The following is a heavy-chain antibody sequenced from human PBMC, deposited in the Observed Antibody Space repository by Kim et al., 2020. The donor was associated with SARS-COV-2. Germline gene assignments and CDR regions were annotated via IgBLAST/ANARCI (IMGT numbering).Heavy chain of an antibody. D-gene: IGHD4-17*01. V-gene: IGHV3-30*03. J-gene: IGHJ4*02. CDR1: GSTFSHYA. CDR3: ARPLSFYGDYARGIGS. Sequence: GGSLRLSCAASGSTFSHYAMHWVRQAPGRGLEWVAFISYDGNDQLYADSVKGRFTISRDNSDHTLFLQLNGLRREDTGVYYCARPLSFYGDYARGIGSWGQGIRLIVSS. CDR2: ISYDGNDQ.